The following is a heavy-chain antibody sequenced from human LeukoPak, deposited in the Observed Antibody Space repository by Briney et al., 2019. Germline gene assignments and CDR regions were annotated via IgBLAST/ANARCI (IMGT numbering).Heavy chain of an antibody. D-gene: IGHD5-12*01. CDR2: ISGSGGST. J-gene: IGHJ6*02. CDR1: GFTFSSYA. Sequence: PGGSLRLSCAASGFTFSSYAMSWVRQAPGKGLEWVSAISGSGGSTYYADSVKGRFTISRDNSKNTLYLQMNSLRAEDTAVYYCAKALKRANYYGMDVWGQGTTVTVSS. CDR3: AKALKRANYYGMDV. V-gene: IGHV3-23*01.